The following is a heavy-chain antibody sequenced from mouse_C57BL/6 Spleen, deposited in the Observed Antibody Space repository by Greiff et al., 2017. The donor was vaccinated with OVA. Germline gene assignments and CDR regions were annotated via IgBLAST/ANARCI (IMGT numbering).Heavy chain of an antibody. CDR3: ARGLRRGFAY. J-gene: IGHJ3*01. CDR2: IYPSDSET. Sequence: QVQLKQPGAELVRPGSSVKLSCKASGYTFTSYWMDWVKQRPGQGLEWIGNIYPSDSETHYNQKFKDKATLTVDKSSSTAYMQLSSLTSEDSAVYYCARGLRRGFAYWGQGTLVTVSA. V-gene: IGHV1-61*01. D-gene: IGHD2-2*01. CDR1: GYTFTSYW.